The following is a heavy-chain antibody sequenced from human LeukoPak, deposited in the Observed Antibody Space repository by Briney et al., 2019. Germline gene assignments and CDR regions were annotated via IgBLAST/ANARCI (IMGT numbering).Heavy chain of an antibody. CDR1: GFTFSSYS. D-gene: IGHD5-12*01. V-gene: IGHV3-21*01. Sequence: GGSLRLSCAASGFTFSSYSMNWVRQAPGKGLEWVSSISSSSSYIYYADSVKGRFTISRDNAKNSLYLQMNRQRAEDTAVYDCARGSLWLRARDGMDVWGQGTTVTVSS. CDR3: ARGSLWLRARDGMDV. CDR2: ISSSSSYI. J-gene: IGHJ6*02.